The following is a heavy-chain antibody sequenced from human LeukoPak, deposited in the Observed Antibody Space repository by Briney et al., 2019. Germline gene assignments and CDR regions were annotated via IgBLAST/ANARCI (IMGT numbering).Heavy chain of an antibody. CDR1: GYTLTELS. V-gene: IGHV1-24*01. CDR2: LDPEDGET. Sequence: GASVKVSCKVSGYTLTELSMHWGRQAPGKGLEWMGGLDPEDGETIYAQKFQGRVTMTEDTSTDTAYMELSSLRSEDTAVYYCATDGNGRRYAFDIWGQGTMVTVSS. CDR3: ATDGNGRRYAFDI. D-gene: IGHD1-26*01. J-gene: IGHJ3*02.